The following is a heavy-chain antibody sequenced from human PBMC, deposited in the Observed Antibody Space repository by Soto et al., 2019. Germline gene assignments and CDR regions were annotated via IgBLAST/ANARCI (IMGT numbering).Heavy chain of an antibody. D-gene: IGHD4-17*01. CDR2: IYHSGST. V-gene: IGHV4-38-2*01. CDR1: GYSISSGYY. CDR3: ARDLVTTRAWFDP. Sequence: SETLSLTCAVSGYSISSGYYWGWIRQPPGKGLEWIGSIYHSGSTYYNPSLKSRVTISVDTSKNQFSLKLSSVTAADTAVYYCARDLVTTRAWFDPWGQGTLVTVS. J-gene: IGHJ5*02.